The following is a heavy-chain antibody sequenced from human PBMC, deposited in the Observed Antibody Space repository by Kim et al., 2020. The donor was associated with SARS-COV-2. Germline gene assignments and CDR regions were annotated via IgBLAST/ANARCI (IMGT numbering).Heavy chain of an antibody. CDR1: GYTFTGHY. Sequence: ASVKVSCKASGYTFTGHYMHWVRQAPGQGLEWMGWIDPNTGVTKYAQKFQGRVTVSRDTAITTVNMELTRLTSDDTAVYHCARVEWGDCCYFRHWGQGTLVFVSS. J-gene: IGHJ1*01. V-gene: IGHV1-2*02. CDR2: IDPNTGVT. D-gene: IGHD2-21*02. CDR3: ARVEWGDCCYFRH.